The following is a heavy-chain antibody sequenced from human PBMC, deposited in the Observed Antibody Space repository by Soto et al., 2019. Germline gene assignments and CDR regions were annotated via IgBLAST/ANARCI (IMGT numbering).Heavy chain of an antibody. CDR1: GFTFSSCA. CDR2: IGCSGGST. D-gene: IGHD5-18*01. V-gene: IGHV3-23*01. J-gene: IGHJ4*02. CDR3: AKDPRGFRYGYMXDY. Sequence: PGGSLRVSFAASGFTFSSCAMSWVRQAPGKGLEGVSAIGCSGGSTYYADSVKGRFTIYRDNSKNTLYLQMNSLRAEDTAVYYCAKDPRGFRYGYMXDYWGQGSLVTXS.